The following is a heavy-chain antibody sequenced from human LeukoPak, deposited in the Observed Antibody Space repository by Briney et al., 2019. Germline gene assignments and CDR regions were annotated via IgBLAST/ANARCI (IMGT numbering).Heavy chain of an antibody. CDR2: IYYSGST. D-gene: IGHD1-26*01. J-gene: IGHJ4*02. Sequence: PSETLSLTCTVSGGSITSYHYSWIRQPPGKGLEWIGYIYYSGSTNYNPSLKSRVTISVDTSKNQFSLKLSSVTAAGTAVYYCARGGSGTYYHYWGQGTLVTVSS. V-gene: IGHV4-59*01. CDR1: GGSITSYH. CDR3: ARGGSGTYYHY.